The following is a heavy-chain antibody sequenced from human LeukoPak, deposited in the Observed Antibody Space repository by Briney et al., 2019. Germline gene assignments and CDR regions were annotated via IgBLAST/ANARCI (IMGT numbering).Heavy chain of an antibody. CDR2: IYYSGST. Sequence: SETLSLTCTVSGGSISSYYWSWIRQPPGKGLEWIGYIYYSGSTNYNPSLKSRVTISVDTSKNQFSLKLSSVTAADTAVYYCARVYSSWYQNNWFDPWGQGTLVTVSS. D-gene: IGHD6-13*01. CDR3: ARVYSSWYQNNWFDP. CDR1: GGSISSYY. V-gene: IGHV4-59*01. J-gene: IGHJ5*02.